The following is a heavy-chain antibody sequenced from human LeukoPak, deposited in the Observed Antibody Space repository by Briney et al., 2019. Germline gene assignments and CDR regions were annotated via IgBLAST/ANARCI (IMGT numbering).Heavy chain of an antibody. CDR3: AKDAYYYDSSGYYFYYYYGMDV. CDR1: GFTFSSYA. D-gene: IGHD3-22*01. J-gene: IGHJ6*02. CDR2: ISGSGGST. V-gene: IGHV3-23*01. Sequence: PGGSLRLSCAASGFTFSSYAMSWVRQAPGKGLEWVSAISGSGGSTYYADSVKGRFTISRDNSKNTLYLQMNSLRAEDTAVYYCAKDAYYYDSSGYYFYYYYGMDVWGQGTTVTVSS.